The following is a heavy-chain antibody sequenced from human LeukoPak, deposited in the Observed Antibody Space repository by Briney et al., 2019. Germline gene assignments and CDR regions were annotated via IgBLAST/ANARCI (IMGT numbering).Heavy chain of an antibody. Sequence: GGSLETSLQCPGYRFPSYWIGRVRQMPGQGLEWRGIIYPGDSDTRYSPSFQGQVTISADKSISTAYLQWSSLESSDTAMYYCTTLVRYSYGYDSWGQGTLVTVSS. CDR1: GYRFPSYW. CDR2: IYPGDSDT. CDR3: TTLVRYSYGYDS. D-gene: IGHD5-18*01. J-gene: IGHJ5*02. V-gene: IGHV5-51*01.